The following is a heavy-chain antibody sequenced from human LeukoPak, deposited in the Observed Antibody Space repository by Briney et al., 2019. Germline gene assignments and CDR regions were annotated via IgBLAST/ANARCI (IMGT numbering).Heavy chain of an antibody. CDR3: ARDRSYGFDY. D-gene: IGHD5-18*01. Sequence: PGGSLRLSCAASGFTFSSYSMNWVRQAPGKGLEWVSSISSSSSYIYYADSVKGRITISRDNAKNSLFLQMNSLRAEDTALYYCARDRSYGFDYWGQGTLVTVSS. V-gene: IGHV3-21*01. J-gene: IGHJ4*02. CDR1: GFTFSSYS. CDR2: ISSSSSYI.